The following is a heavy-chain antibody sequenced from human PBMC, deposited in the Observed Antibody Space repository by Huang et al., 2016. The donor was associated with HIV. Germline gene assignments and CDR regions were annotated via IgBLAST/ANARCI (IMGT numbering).Heavy chain of an antibody. V-gene: IGHV3-73*01. Sequence: EVQLVQSRGGLLRPGGSLRVSCAASGFTFSGSAIHGVGQTSGKGLEWVGRIKTKKDNYATAFTASLEGRFTVSRDDARNTAYLQMNSLKTEDTAVYYCTRLRNGDDAFDIWGQGTTVTVSS. CDR2: IKTKKDNYAT. CDR1: GFTFSGSA. J-gene: IGHJ3*02. CDR3: TRLRNGDDAFDI.